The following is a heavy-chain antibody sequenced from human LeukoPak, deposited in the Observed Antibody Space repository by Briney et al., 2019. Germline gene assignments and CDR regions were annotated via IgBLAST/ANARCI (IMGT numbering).Heavy chain of an antibody. J-gene: IGHJ6*02. Sequence: GGSLRLSCAASGFTFRNYAMNWVRQAPGKGLEWVAFIRSDGDSPYHADSVKGRFTISRDNSKNTLSLQMNSLRADDTGVYYCAKGYGMDVWGQGTTVTVSS. V-gene: IGHV3-23*01. CDR2: IRSDGDSP. CDR1: GFTFRNYA. CDR3: AKGYGMDV.